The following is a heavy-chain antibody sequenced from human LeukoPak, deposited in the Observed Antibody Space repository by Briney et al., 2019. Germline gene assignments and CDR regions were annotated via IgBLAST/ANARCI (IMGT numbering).Heavy chain of an antibody. CDR1: GFTFSSYG. V-gene: IGHV3-23*01. D-gene: IGHD3-22*01. CDR2: ISGGGGST. J-gene: IGHJ4*02. CDR3: AKDLEYYYDSSVGAPFDY. Sequence: GGSLRLSCAASGFTFSSYGMSWVRQAPGKGLEWVSAISGGGGSTYYADFVKGRFTISRDNSKNTLYLQMNSLRAEDTAVYYCAKDLEYYYDSSVGAPFDYWGQGTLVTVSS.